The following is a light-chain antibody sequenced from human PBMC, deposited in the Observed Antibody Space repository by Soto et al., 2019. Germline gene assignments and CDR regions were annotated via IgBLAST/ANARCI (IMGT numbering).Light chain of an antibody. CDR2: DAS. Sequence: DIQMTQSPSSLSESVGDRVTITCRASQSISRYLHWYPQKPGKAPKLLIYDASSLQSGVPSRFSGSGSGTDFTLTISSLQPEDFATYYCQQSYSTPHTFGQGTKLEIK. V-gene: IGKV1-39*01. CDR3: QQSYSTPHT. CDR1: QSISRY. J-gene: IGKJ2*01.